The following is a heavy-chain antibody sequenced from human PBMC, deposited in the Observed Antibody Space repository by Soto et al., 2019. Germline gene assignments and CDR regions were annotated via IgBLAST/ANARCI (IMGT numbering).Heavy chain of an antibody. CDR3: ARAYGGNPALFDP. J-gene: IGHJ5*02. Sequence: SGFTFSNYWMTWVRQAPGKGLEWVANIKQDASENFYADSVKGRFTFSRDNSKNTLYLQMNSLRAEDTAVYYCARAYGGNPALFDPWGQGTLVTVSS. CDR1: GFTFSNYW. V-gene: IGHV3-7*05. CDR2: IKQDASEN. D-gene: IGHD4-17*01.